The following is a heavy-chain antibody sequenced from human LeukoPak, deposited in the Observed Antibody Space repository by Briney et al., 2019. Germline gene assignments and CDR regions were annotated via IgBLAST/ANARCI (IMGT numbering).Heavy chain of an antibody. J-gene: IGHJ4*02. CDR2: IYHSGST. CDR3: ARGRIGYCSSTSCGFGY. D-gene: IGHD2-2*01. V-gene: IGHV4-30-2*01. CDR1: GGSISSGGHS. Sequence: SETLSLTCAVSGGSISSGGHSWSWIRQPPGKGLEWIGYIYHSGSTYYNPSLKSRVTISVDRSKNQFSLKLSSVTAADTAVYYCARGRIGYCSSTSCGFGYWGQGTLVTVSS.